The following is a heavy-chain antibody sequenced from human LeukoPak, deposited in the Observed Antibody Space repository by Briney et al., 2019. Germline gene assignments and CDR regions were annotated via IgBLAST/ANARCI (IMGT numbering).Heavy chain of an antibody. D-gene: IGHD3-16*02. J-gene: IGHJ4*02. CDR2: IRYDGSNK. CDR1: GFTFSSYG. Sequence: GGALRLSCSAPGFTFSSYGMHWVRQAPAKGLEWVAFIRYDGSNKYYADSVKGRFTISRDNSKNTLYLQMNILRAEDTAVYYCANGPRGTDRGSVGGVIVPSFDFWGEGTLVTVSS. V-gene: IGHV3-30*02. CDR3: ANGPRGTDRGSVGGVIVPSFDF.